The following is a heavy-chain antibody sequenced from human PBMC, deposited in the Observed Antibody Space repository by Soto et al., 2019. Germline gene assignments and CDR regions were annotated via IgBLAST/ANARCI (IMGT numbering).Heavy chain of an antibody. CDR2: IHHSGST. Sequence: PSETLSLTCTVSGGSISSYYWSWIRQPPGKGLEWIGYIHHSGSTNYNPSLKSRVTISLDTSKNQFSPKLSSVTAADTAVYYCARTYCISSSCYDLFDYWGQGTLVTVSS. CDR3: ARTYCISSSCYDLFDY. D-gene: IGHD2-2*01. V-gene: IGHV4-59*01. CDR1: GGSISSYY. J-gene: IGHJ4*02.